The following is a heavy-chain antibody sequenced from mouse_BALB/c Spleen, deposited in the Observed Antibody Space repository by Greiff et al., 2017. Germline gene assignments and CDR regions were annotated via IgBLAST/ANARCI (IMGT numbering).Heavy chain of an antibody. V-gene: IGHV1S29*02. CDR2: IYPYNGGT. J-gene: IGHJ4*01. CDR3: ARWGYYGSYYYAMDY. D-gene: IGHD1-2*01. Sequence: VQLQQSGPELVKPGASVKISCKASGYTFTDYNMHWVKQSHGKSLEWIGYIYPYNGGTGYNQKFKSKATLTVDNSSSTAYMQLSSLTSEDSAVYYCARWGYYGSYYYAMDYWGQGTSVTVSS. CDR1: GYTFTDYN.